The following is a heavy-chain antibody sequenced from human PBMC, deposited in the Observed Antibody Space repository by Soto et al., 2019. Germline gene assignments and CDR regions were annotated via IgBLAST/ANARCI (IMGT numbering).Heavy chain of an antibody. Sequence: SETLSLTCTVSGGSITSGCYFWDWIRQPPGKGPEWIGTVHSTGGTYYSPSLMSRVTISVDTSKNLFSLKMTSASATDTAVYFCAKREDSSRFGGLDIWGQGTAVTVSS. CDR2: VHSTGGT. J-gene: IGHJ6*02. V-gene: IGHV4-39*01. CDR3: AKREDSSRFGGLDI. CDR1: GGSITSGCYF. D-gene: IGHD3-3*01.